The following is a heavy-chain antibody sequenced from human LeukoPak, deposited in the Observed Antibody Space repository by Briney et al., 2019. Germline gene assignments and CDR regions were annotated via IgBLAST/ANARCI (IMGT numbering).Heavy chain of an antibody. Sequence: GRSLRLSCAASGFTFSSYAMHWVRQAPGKGLEGVAVISYDGSNKYYADSVKGRLPIYRDNSKNPLYLQMKSLRAEDTAVYYCARDLIAAAGTDYYYYGMDLWGQGTRVSVSS. J-gene: IGHJ6*01. V-gene: IGHV3-30*04. CDR3: ARDLIAAAGTDYYYYGMDL. D-gene: IGHD6-13*01. CDR1: GFTFSSYA. CDR2: ISYDGSNK.